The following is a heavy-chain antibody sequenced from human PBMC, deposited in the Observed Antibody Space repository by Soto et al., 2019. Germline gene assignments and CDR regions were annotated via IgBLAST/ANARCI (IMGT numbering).Heavy chain of an antibody. J-gene: IGHJ2*01. CDR2: IHYSGST. CDR3: ARPSGRSDWYFDL. V-gene: IGHV4-59*08. Sequence: QVQLQESGPGLVKPSETLSLTCTVSGASVSSYYWTWMRQPPGKGLEWIGYIHYSGSTNFDPSLKSRVTISVDTSKNQFSLKLSSVTAADTAVYFCARPSGRSDWYFDLLGRGTLVTVSS. D-gene: IGHD3-10*01. CDR1: GASVSSYY.